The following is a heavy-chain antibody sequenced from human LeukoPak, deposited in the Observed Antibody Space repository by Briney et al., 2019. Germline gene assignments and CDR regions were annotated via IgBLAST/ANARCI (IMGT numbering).Heavy chain of an antibody. CDR1: GFTFSSYA. V-gene: IGHV3-23*01. CDR2: ISGSGGST. J-gene: IGHJ4*02. Sequence: GGSLRLSCAASGFTFSSYAMSWVRQAPGKGLEWVSAISGSGGSTYYADSVKGRFTISRDNSKNTLYLQMNSLRAEDTAVYYCAKPQVDIAAAGTLLFGYWGQGTLVTVSS. CDR3: AKPQVDIAAAGTLLFGY. D-gene: IGHD6-13*01.